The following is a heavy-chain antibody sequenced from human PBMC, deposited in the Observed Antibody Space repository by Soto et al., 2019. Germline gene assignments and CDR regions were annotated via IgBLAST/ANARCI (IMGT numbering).Heavy chain of an antibody. D-gene: IGHD3-3*01. Sequence: GSGPTRVNPTQTLALTCTFSGFSLSTSGGGVGWIRQPPGKALEWLALIYWNDDKRYSPSLKSRLTITKDTSKNQVVLTMTNMDPVDTATYYCARLLTLRVGMTTYYFDYWGQGTLVTVSS. CDR1: GFSLSTSGGG. V-gene: IGHV2-5*01. CDR3: ARLLTLRVGMTTYYFDY. CDR2: IYWNDDK. J-gene: IGHJ4*02.